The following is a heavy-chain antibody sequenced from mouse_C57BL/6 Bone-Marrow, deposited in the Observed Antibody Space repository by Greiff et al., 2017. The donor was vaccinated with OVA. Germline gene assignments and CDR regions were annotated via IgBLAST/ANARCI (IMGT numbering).Heavy chain of an antibody. J-gene: IGHJ4*01. D-gene: IGHD1-1*01. V-gene: IGHV5-4*01. CDR1: GFTFSSYA. Sequence: DVQLQESGGGLVKPGGSLKLSCAASGFTFSSYAMSWVRQTPEKRLEWVATISDGGSYTYYPDNVKGRFTISRDNAKNNLYLQMSHLKSEDTAMYYCAREGSPTVYYYAMDYWGQGTSVTVSS. CDR3: AREGSPTVYYYAMDY. CDR2: ISDGGSYT.